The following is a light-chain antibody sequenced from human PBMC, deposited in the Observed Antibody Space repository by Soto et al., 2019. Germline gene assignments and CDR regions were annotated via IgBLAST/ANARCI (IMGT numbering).Light chain of an antibody. Sequence: EIVLTQSPGTLSFSPGERATLSCRAIHTVIHNYLAWHQQKPGQTPRLLVYGASNRATGIPDRFSGSGSGTDFTLTISRLEPEDFAVYYCQQHGSSPITFGQGTRLEVK. CDR3: QQHGSSPIT. CDR2: GAS. CDR1: HTVIHNY. J-gene: IGKJ5*01. V-gene: IGKV3-20*01.